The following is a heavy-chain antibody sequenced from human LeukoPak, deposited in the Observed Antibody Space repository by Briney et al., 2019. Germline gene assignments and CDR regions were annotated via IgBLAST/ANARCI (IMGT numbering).Heavy chain of an antibody. Sequence: ASVKVSCKASGYAFTDYAMNWVRQAPGQGLEWMGWIHPNTGNPTYAQGFTGRFVFSLDTSVGTTYLQISSLKAEDTAVYYCARAYQSLGGLSLPDHWGQGTLVTVSS. CDR2: IHPNTGNP. V-gene: IGHV7-4-1*02. J-gene: IGHJ5*02. D-gene: IGHD3-16*02. CDR3: ARAYQSLGGLSLPDH. CDR1: GYAFTDYA.